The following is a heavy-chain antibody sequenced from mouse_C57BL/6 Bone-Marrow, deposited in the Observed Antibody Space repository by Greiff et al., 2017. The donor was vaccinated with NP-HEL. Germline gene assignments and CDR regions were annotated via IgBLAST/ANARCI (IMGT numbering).Heavy chain of an antibody. CDR1: GFTFSDYY. J-gene: IGHJ1*03. CDR2: INYDGSST. Sequence: EVHLVESEGGLVQPGRSMKLSCTASGFTFSDYYMAWVRQVPEKGLEWVANINYDGSSTYYLDSLKSRFIISRDNAKNILYLQMSSLKSEDTATYYCARGSVATYWYFDVWGTGTTVTVSS. V-gene: IGHV5-16*01. CDR3: ARGSVATYWYFDV. D-gene: IGHD1-1*02.